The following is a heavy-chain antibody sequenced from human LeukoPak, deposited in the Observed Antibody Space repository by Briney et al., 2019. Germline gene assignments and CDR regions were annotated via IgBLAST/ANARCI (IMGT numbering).Heavy chain of an antibody. J-gene: IGHJ4*02. CDR3: ARVGRGESSYFDY. Sequence: ASVKVSCKASGYTFTSYGISWVRLAPGQGLEWMGWISDYSDNTNYAQKLQGRVTMTTDTSTSTAYMQLRSLRCDDTAVYYCARVGRGESSYFDYWGEGTLVSVSS. D-gene: IGHD4-17*01. CDR2: ISDYSDNT. CDR1: GYTFTSYG. V-gene: IGHV1-18*01.